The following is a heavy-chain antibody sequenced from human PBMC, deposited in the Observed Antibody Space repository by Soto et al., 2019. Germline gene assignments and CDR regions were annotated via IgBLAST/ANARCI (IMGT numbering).Heavy chain of an antibody. J-gene: IGHJ4*02. V-gene: IGHV1-69*06. CDR3: ASSSGSGYYYGSGTFDY. Sequence: QVQLVQSGAEVKKPGSSVKVSCKASGGTFSSYAISWVRQAPGQGLEWMGGIIPIFGTANYAQKFQGRVTITADKSTSTAYMELSSVRSEDTAVYYCASSSGSGYYYGSGTFDYWGQGTLVTVSS. D-gene: IGHD3-10*01. CDR1: GGTFSSYA. CDR2: IIPIFGTA.